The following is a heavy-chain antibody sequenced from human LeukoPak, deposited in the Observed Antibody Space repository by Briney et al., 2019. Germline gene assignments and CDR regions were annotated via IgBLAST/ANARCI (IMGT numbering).Heavy chain of an antibody. D-gene: IGHD3-16*01. CDR3: ATQRGSYLWGTDFDY. CDR1: GYTFTGYY. V-gene: IGHV1-2*02. Sequence: AASVKVSCKASGYTFTGYYMHWVRQAPGQGLEWMGWINPNSGDTEYAQKFQGRVTMTRDTSISTAYMELSRLRSDDTAVYYCATQRGSYLWGTDFDYWGQGTLVTVSS. J-gene: IGHJ4*02. CDR2: INPNSGDT.